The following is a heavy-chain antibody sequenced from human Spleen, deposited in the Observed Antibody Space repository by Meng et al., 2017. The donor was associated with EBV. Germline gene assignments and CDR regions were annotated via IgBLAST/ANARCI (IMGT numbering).Heavy chain of an antibody. V-gene: IGHV4-39*07. Sequence: QGSGPGLGNASETLSLTCSVPGGSLRGSPYYWDWIRQPPGKGLEWIASINFGGRIYYNPSLKSRVTISVDTSKNQFSLKLRSVTAADTAVYYCAREDNSSFDPWGQGTLVTVFS. CDR1: GGSLRGSPYY. D-gene: IGHD6-13*01. J-gene: IGHJ5*02. CDR3: AREDNSSFDP. CDR2: INFGGRI.